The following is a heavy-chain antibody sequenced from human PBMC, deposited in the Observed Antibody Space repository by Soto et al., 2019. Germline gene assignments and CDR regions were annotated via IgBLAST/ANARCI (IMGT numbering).Heavy chain of an antibody. J-gene: IGHJ4*02. V-gene: IGHV4-61*01. CDR3: ARGDYSEGGPRY. Sequence: QVQLQESGPGLVKPSETLSLTCTVSGGSVSSGSYYWSWIRQPPGKGLEWIGYIYYIGSTNYNPSLKSRVTISVDTSKNQFSLNLSSVTAADTAVYYCARGDYSEGGPRYWGQGTLVTVSS. D-gene: IGHD4-4*01. CDR1: GGSVSSGSYY. CDR2: IYYIGST.